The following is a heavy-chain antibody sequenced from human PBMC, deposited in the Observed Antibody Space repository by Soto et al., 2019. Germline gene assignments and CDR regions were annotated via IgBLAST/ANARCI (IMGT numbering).Heavy chain of an antibody. Sequence: QVQLVESGGGVVQPGRSLRLSCAASGFTFSSYGMHWVRQAPGKGLEWVAVISYDGSNKYYADSVKGRFTISRDNSKNTLYLQMNSLRAEDTAVYYCAKERRDGYNYLDYWGQGTLVTVSS. CDR3: AKERRDGYNYLDY. J-gene: IGHJ4*02. D-gene: IGHD5-12*01. CDR2: ISYDGSNK. V-gene: IGHV3-30*18. CDR1: GFTFSSYG.